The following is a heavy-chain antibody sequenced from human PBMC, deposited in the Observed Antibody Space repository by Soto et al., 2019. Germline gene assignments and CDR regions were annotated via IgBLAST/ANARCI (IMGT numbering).Heavy chain of an antibody. CDR2: IYYSGST. J-gene: IGHJ4*02. V-gene: IGHV4-59*01. Sequence: PSETLSLTCTVSGGSISSYYWSWIRQPPGKGLEWIGYIYYSGSTNYNPSLKSRVTISVDTSRNQFSLKLSSVTAADTAVYYCARWGGYQLSHRYFDYWGQGTLVTVSS. CDR1: GGSISSYY. D-gene: IGHD2-2*01. CDR3: ARWGGYQLSHRYFDY.